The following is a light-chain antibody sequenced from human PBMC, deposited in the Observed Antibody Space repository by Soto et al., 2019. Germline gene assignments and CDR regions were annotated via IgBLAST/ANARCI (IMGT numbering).Light chain of an antibody. Sequence: DIQMTQSPSTLSGSVGDRVTITCRASQTISSWLAWYQQKPGKAPKLLIYKASTLKSGVPSRFSGSGSGTEFALTISSLQPADFATYYCQQYETYSWTFGQGTKVDI. V-gene: IGKV1-5*03. J-gene: IGKJ1*01. CDR2: KAS. CDR1: QTISSW. CDR3: QQYETYSWT.